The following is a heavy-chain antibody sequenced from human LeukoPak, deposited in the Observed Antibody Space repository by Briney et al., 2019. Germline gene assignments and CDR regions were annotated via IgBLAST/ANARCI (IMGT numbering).Heavy chain of an antibody. CDR2: IYYSGSA. CDR1: GGSISSSSYY. Sequence: SETLSLACTVSGGSISSSSYYWGWIRQPPGRGLEWIGSIYYSGSAYYNPSLKSRVTISVDTSKNQFSLKLSSVTAADTAVYYCARRLAGTEDYWGQGTLVTVSS. V-gene: IGHV4-39*01. CDR3: ARRLAGTEDY. J-gene: IGHJ4*02. D-gene: IGHD6-13*01.